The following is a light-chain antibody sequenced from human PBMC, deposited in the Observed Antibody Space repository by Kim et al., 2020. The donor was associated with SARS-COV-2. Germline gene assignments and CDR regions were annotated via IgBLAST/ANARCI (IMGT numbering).Light chain of an antibody. Sequence: EIVLTQSPGPLSSSPGERAIFSCRASQSVINNYIAWYQHKRGQGPILLIHGASSRAVGIPDRFSGSGSGTDFTLTISRLEPEDFAVYYCQQYAESPTFGQGTRLEIK. J-gene: IGKJ5*01. CDR1: QSVINNY. CDR2: GAS. V-gene: IGKV3-20*01. CDR3: QQYAESPT.